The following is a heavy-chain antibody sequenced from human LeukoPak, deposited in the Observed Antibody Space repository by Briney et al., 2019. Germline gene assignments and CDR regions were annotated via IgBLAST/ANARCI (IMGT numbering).Heavy chain of an antibody. CDR1: GGSISSYY. J-gene: IGHJ3*02. CDR3: AREVVAATSAFDI. D-gene: IGHD2-15*01. Sequence: SETLSLTRTVSGGSISSYYWSWIRQPAGRGLEWIGRIYTSGSTNYNPSLKSRVTMSVDTSKNQFSLKLSSVTAADTAVYYCAREVVAATSAFDIWGQGTMVTVSS. V-gene: IGHV4-4*07. CDR2: IYTSGST.